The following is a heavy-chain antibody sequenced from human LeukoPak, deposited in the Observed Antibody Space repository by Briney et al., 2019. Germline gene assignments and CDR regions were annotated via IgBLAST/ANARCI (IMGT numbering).Heavy chain of an antibody. CDR3: AKDPNPFYDFWSGYK. J-gene: IGHJ4*02. CDR2: IGGRDDRT. Sequence: HPGGSLRLSCAASGFTFTGHTMTWLRQAPEKGLEWVSIIGGRDDRTYYADSVKGRFTISRDNSKNTLYLQMNSLRGEDTAVYYCAKDPNPFYDFWSGYKWGQGTLVTVSS. CDR1: GFTFTGHT. V-gene: IGHV3-23*01. D-gene: IGHD3-3*01.